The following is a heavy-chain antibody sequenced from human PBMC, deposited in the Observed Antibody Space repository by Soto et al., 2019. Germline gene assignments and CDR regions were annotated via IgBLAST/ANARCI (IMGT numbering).Heavy chain of an antibody. Sequence: VGSLRLSCAASGFTFSSYAMSWVRQAPGKGLEWVSAISGSGGSTYYADSVKGRFTISRDNSKNTLYLQMNSLRAEDTAVYYCAKDNDWRCSSTSCYSWFDPWGQGTLVTVSS. D-gene: IGHD2-2*01. CDR2: ISGSGGST. V-gene: IGHV3-23*01. CDR3: AKDNDWRCSSTSCYSWFDP. J-gene: IGHJ5*02. CDR1: GFTFSSYA.